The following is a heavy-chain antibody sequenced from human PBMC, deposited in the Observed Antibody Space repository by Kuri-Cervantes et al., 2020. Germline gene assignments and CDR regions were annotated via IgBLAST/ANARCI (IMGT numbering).Heavy chain of an antibody. Sequence: GESLKISCAASGFTFSSYATHWVRQAPGEGLEWVAVISYDGSNKYYADSVKGRFTISRDNSKNTLYLQMNSLRAEDTAVYYCARDLGGIAAWTQRYYYGMDVWGQGTTVTVSS. CDR2: ISYDGSNK. CDR3: ARDLGGIAAWTQRYYYGMDV. J-gene: IGHJ6*02. D-gene: IGHD6-13*01. V-gene: IGHV3-30-3*01. CDR1: GFTFSSYA.